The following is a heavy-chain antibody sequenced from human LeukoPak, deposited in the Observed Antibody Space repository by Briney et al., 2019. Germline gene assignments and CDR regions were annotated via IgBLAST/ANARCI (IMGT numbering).Heavy chain of an antibody. J-gene: IGHJ4*02. CDR1: GGSISSYY. D-gene: IGHD1-26*01. CDR3: ARGEHYAEFDY. CDR2: IYYSGST. Sequence: SETLSLTCTVSGGSISSYYWSWIRQPPGKGLEWIGYIYYSGSTNYNPSLKSRVTISVDTSKNQFSLKLSSVTAADTAVYYCARGEHYAEFDYWGQGTLVTVSS. V-gene: IGHV4-59*01.